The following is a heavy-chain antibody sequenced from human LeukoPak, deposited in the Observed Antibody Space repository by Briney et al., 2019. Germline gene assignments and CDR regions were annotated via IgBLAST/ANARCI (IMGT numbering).Heavy chain of an antibody. Sequence: SSVKVSCKASGGTFSSYAISWVRPAPGQGLEWMGGIIPIFGTANYAQKFQARVTITADESTSTAYMELSSLRSEDTAVYYCARERGIVAVPAAIFAPTWGARGTFDYWGQGTLVTVSS. V-gene: IGHV1-69*01. D-gene: IGHD2-2*01. J-gene: IGHJ4*02. CDR2: IIPIFGTA. CDR3: ARERGIVAVPAAIFAPTWGARGTFDY. CDR1: GGTFSSYA.